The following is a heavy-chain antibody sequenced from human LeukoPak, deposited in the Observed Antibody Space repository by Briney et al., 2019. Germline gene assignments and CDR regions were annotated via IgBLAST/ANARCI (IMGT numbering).Heavy chain of an antibody. V-gene: IGHV1-2*02. Sequence: ASVKVSCKASGYTFTGYYMHWVRQAPGRGLEWMGWINPNSGGTNYAQKFQGRVTMTRDTSISTAYMELSRLRSDDTAVYYCARGGGYCSSTSCYFAWFDPWGQGTLVTVSS. CDR2: INPNSGGT. CDR1: GYTFTGYY. J-gene: IGHJ5*02. D-gene: IGHD2-2*01. CDR3: ARGGGYCSSTSCYFAWFDP.